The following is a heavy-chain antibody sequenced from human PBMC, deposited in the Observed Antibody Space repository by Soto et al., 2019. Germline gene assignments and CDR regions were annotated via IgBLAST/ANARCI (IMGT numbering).Heavy chain of an antibody. CDR3: AKRQWLLRGGNYYYYGMDV. CDR2: ITGSGGST. CDR1: GFTFSSYV. V-gene: IGHV3-23*01. D-gene: IGHD6-19*01. J-gene: IGHJ6*02. Sequence: GGSLRLSCAASGFTFSSYVMNWVRQAPGKGLEWVSSITGSGGSTYYADSVKGRFTISRDNFRNTLYLQMNSLRAEDTAVYFCAKRQWLLRGGNYYYYGMDVWGQGTTVTVSS.